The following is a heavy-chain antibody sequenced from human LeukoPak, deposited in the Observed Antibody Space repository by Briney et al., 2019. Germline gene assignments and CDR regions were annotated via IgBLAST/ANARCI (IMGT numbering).Heavy chain of an antibody. J-gene: IGHJ4*02. CDR3: ARDHDFWSGYPDY. Sequence: GGSLRLSCAASGFTFSDYYMSWIRQAPGKGLEWVAVISYDGSNKYYADSVKGRFTISRDNSKNTLYLQMNSLRAEDTAVYYCARDHDFWSGYPDYWGQGTLVTVSS. D-gene: IGHD3-3*01. V-gene: IGHV3-30-3*01. CDR2: ISYDGSNK. CDR1: GFTFSDYY.